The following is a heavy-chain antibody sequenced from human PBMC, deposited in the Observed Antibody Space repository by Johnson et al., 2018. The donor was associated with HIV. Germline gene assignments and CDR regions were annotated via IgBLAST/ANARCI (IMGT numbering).Heavy chain of an antibody. CDR1: GFTVSSYY. Sequence: MLLVESGGGLVQPGGSLRLSCAASGFTVSSYYMSWVRQAPGKGLEWVSVIYSGDSTYYADSVKGRFTISRENAKNSLYLQMNSLRAGDTAVYYCARGGAAAGVAFDIWGQGTMVTVSS. J-gene: IGHJ3*02. CDR2: IYSGDST. D-gene: IGHD6-13*01. CDR3: ARGGAAAGVAFDI. V-gene: IGHV3-66*01.